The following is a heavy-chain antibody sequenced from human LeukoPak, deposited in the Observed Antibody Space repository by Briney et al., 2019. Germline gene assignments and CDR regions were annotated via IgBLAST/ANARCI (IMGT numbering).Heavy chain of an antibody. D-gene: IGHD2-2*01. J-gene: IGHJ4*02. CDR2: ISGSSSYI. CDR3: ARDKVGSTVVVPAFDY. V-gene: IGHV3-21*01. Sequence: GGSLRLSSAASGFTFSSYTMNWVRQAPGKGLEWVSFISGSSSYIYYADSVKGRFTISRDNAKNSLYLQMSSLRAEDTAVYYCARDKVGSTVVVPAFDYWGQGTLVTVSS. CDR1: GFTFSSYT.